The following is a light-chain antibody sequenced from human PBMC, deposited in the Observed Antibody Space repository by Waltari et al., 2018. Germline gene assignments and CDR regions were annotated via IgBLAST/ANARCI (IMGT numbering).Light chain of an antibody. CDR3: MQAVQVPLT. V-gene: IGKV2-28*01. Sequence: IVVTQSPLSLSVTPGEPASISCRSSQSLLHGNGHTYLDWYLQKPGQSPQLLISYVSNRASGVHDRFSGSGSGTDFTLKISRVEAEDVGIYYCMQAVQVPLTFGGGTKVEIK. CDR1: QSLLHGNGHTY. CDR2: YVS. J-gene: IGKJ4*01.